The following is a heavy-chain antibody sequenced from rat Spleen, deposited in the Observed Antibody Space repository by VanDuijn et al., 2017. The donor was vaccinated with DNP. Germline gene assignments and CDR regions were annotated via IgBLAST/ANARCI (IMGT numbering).Heavy chain of an antibody. CDR2: IQSGGST. CDR3: SRYGGYSALDA. J-gene: IGHJ4*01. V-gene: IGHV2-30*01. Sequence: QVQLKESGPGLVQPSQTLSLTCTVSGFSLTSYNVHWVRQPAGKGLEWMGRIQSGGSTDYNSALKSRLSISRDTSKSLVFLKMNSLQTEDTAIYYCSRYGGYSALDAWGQGTSVTVSS. D-gene: IGHD1-11*01. CDR1: GFSLTSYN.